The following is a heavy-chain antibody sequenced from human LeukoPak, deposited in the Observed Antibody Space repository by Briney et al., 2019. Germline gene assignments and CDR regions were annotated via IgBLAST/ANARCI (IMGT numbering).Heavy chain of an antibody. CDR3: ARGVTARGFYYYMDV. J-gene: IGHJ6*03. Sequence: GASVKVSCKAFGYTFTSNYMHWVRQAPGQGLEWVGWINPNSGGTSYAQKFQGRVTMTRDTSISTAYMDLSRLRSDDTAVYYCARGVTARGFYYYMDVWGKGTTVTISS. CDR2: INPNSGGT. CDR1: GYTFTSNY. D-gene: IGHD2-21*02. V-gene: IGHV1-2*02.